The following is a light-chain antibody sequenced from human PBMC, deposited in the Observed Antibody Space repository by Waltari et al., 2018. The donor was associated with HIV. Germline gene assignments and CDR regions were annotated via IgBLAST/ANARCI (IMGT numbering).Light chain of an antibody. CDR3: SSCTTNNPVI. J-gene: IGLJ2*01. V-gene: IGLV2-14*01. CDR2: EVY. CDR1: SSDVGGYNY. Sequence: QSALTQPASVSGSPGQSITISCTGTSSDVGGYNYVSWYQQQHPGKAPKLLIYEVYKRPSGVSARFPCSKSGNTASLTISGLQAEDEADFYCSSCTTNNPVIFGGGTKLTVL.